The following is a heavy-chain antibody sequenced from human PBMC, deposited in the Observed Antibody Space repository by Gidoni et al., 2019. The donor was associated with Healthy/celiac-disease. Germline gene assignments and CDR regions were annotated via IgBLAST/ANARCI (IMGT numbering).Heavy chain of an antibody. V-gene: IGHV5-51*01. CDR1: GYSFTSSW. D-gene: IGHD3-22*01. J-gene: IGHJ4*02. Sequence: EVQLGQSGAEVKKPGESLKISCKGSGYSFTSSWIGWVRQMPGKGLEWMGIIYPGDSDTRYSPSFQGQVTISADKSISTAYLQWSSLKASDTAMYYCARYYYGSSGYYFRPYYFDYWGQGTLVTVSS. CDR2: IYPGDSDT. CDR3: ARYYYGSSGYYFRPYYFDY.